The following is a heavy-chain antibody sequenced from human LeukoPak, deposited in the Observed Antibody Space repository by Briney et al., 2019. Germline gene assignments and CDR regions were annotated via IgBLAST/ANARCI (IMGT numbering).Heavy chain of an antibody. V-gene: IGHV3-20*04. J-gene: IGHJ4*02. CDR1: GFTFDDYG. CDR2: INWNGGST. CDR3: AKQTTDGYSPFDY. D-gene: IGHD5-24*01. Sequence: GGSLRLSCAASGFTFDDYGMSWVRQAPGKGLEWVSGINWNGGSTGYTDSVKGRFTISRDNAKNSLYLQMNSLRAEDTALYYCAKQTTDGYSPFDYWGQGTLVTVSS.